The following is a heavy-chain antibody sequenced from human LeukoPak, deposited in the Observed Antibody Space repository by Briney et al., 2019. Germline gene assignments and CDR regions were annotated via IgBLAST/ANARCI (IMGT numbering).Heavy chain of an antibody. J-gene: IGHJ4*02. CDR1: GFTFSSYS. CDR2: ISSSSSYI. Sequence: PGGSLRLSCAASGFTFSSYSMNRVRQAPGKGLEWVSSISSSSSYIYYADSVKGRFTISRDNAKNSLYLQMNSLRAEDTAVYYCARAEGARYFDWLLCPFDYWGQGTLVTVSS. D-gene: IGHD3-9*01. CDR3: ARAEGARYFDWLLCPFDY. V-gene: IGHV3-21*01.